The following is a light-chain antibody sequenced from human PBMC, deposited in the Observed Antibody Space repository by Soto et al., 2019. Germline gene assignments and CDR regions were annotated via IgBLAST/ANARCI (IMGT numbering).Light chain of an antibody. CDR3: QKYNSAPWT. CDR1: QGISNY. V-gene: IGKV1-27*01. J-gene: IGKJ1*01. Sequence: DIQMTQSPSSLSASVGDRVTITCRASQGISNYLAWYQQKPGKVPKLLIYAASTLQSGVPSRFSGSGSGTDFTPTISNLQPEDVATYYCQKYNSAPWTFGQGTKVEIK. CDR2: AAS.